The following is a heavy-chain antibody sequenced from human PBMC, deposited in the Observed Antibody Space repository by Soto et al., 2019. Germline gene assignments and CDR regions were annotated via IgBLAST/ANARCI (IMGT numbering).Heavy chain of an antibody. V-gene: IGHV3-23*01. D-gene: IGHD6-25*01. Sequence: SLRVSCAASGFTFSSYAMSWVRQAPGKGLQWVSAISGSGGTTYDADSVRGRFTISRDNSNNMLYLHMNSLRAEDAAIYHCAKFFAPTGGSGGWPWHFDYWGQGALVTV. J-gene: IGHJ4*02. CDR2: ISGSGGTT. CDR3: AKFFAPTGGSGGWPWHFDY. CDR1: GFTFSSYA.